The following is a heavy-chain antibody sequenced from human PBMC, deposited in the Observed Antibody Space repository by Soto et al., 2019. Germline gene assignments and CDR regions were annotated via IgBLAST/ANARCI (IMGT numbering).Heavy chain of an antibody. CDR3: ARDPKIYYDSSGYYSH. CDR2: IYSGGST. Sequence: GGSLRLSCAASGFTVSSNYMSWVRQAPGKGLEWVSVIYSGGSTYYADSVKGRFTISRDNSKNTLYLQMNSLRAEDTAVYYCARDPKIYYDSSGYYSHWGQGTLVTVSS. CDR1: GFTVSSNY. J-gene: IGHJ4*02. D-gene: IGHD3-22*01. V-gene: IGHV3-53*01.